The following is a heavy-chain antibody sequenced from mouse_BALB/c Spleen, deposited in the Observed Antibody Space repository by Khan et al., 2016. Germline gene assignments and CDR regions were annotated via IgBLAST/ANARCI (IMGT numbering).Heavy chain of an antibody. V-gene: IGHV1-54*01. Sequence: QVRLQQSGAELVRPGTSVKVSCKASGYAFTKYLIEWVKQRPGQGLEWIGVINPGSGGTNYNEKFKGKATLTADKSSSTAYMQLSSLTSDDSAVYFCARGQLGLPWFAYWGQGTLVTVSA. CDR3: ARGQLGLPWFAY. J-gene: IGHJ3*01. D-gene: IGHD3-2*01. CDR1: GYAFTKYL. CDR2: INPGSGGT.